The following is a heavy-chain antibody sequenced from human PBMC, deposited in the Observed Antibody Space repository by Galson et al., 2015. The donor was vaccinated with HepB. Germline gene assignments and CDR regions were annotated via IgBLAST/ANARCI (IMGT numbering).Heavy chain of an antibody. CDR3: ARASSTVTTIWGNFDY. CDR1: GYTLTGYY. J-gene: IGHJ4*02. Sequence: SVKVSCKASGYTLTGYYIHWVRQAPGQGLEWMGQINPKNDVTNYAQKFQGRVTVTRDTSISTAYMELSSLRSDDTAIYYCARASSTVTTIWGNFDYWGQGTLVTVSS. V-gene: IGHV1-2*06. CDR2: INPKNDVT. D-gene: IGHD5-12*01.